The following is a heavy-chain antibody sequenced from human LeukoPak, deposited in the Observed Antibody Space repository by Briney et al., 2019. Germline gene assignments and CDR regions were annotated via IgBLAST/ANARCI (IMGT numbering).Heavy chain of an antibody. V-gene: IGHV3-23*01. J-gene: IGHJ5*02. D-gene: IGHD3-3*01. CDR2: ISGSGGST. CDR1: GFTFSSYA. CDR3: AKDQTYDFWSGSPVWFDP. Sequence: GGSLRLSCAASGFTFSSYAMSWVRQAPGKALEWVSAISGSGGSTYYADSVKGRFTISRDNSKNTLYLQMNSLRAEDTAVYYCAKDQTYDFWSGSPVWFDPWGQGTLVTVSS.